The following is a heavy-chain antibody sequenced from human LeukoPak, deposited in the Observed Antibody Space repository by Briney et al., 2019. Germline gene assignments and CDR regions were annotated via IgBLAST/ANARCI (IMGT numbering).Heavy chain of an antibody. V-gene: IGHV3-30*02. CDR1: GFTFSSYG. D-gene: IGHD3-3*01. CDR2: IRYDGSNK. CDR3: AKDRDFWSGLTYYFDY. Sequence: PGGSLRLSRAASGFTFSSYGMHWVRQAPGKGLEWVAFIRYDGSNKYYADSVKGRFTISRDNSKNTLYLQMNSLRAEDTAVYYCAKDRDFWSGLTYYFDYWGQGTLVTVSS. J-gene: IGHJ4*02.